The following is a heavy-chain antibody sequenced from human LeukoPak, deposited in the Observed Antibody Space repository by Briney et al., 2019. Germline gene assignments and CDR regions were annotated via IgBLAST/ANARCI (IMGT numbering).Heavy chain of an antibody. Sequence: GGSLRLFCAASGFSFISYGMHWVRQAPGKGLEWVGVISDDGRRKDYADSVKGRSPISRDNSKDTLYLQMNSLRAKDTAVYYCAKRPSDYGDYVSYFGYWGQGTLVTVSS. V-gene: IGHV3-30*18. D-gene: IGHD4-17*01. CDR1: GFSFISYG. J-gene: IGHJ4*03. CDR2: ISDDGRRK. CDR3: AKRPSDYGDYVSYFGY.